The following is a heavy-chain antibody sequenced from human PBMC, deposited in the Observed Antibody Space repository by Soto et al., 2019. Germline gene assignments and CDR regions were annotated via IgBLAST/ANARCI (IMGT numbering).Heavy chain of an antibody. CDR3: ARGVDTAMVGYYYYGMDV. CDR1: GFTFSSYG. V-gene: IGHV3-33*01. CDR2: IWYDGSNK. D-gene: IGHD5-18*01. J-gene: IGHJ6*02. Sequence: GGSLRLSCAASGFTFSSYGMHWVRQAPGKGLGWAAVIWYDGSNKYYADSVKGRFTISRDNSKNTLYLQMNSLRAEDTAVYYCARGVDTAMVGYYYYGMDVWGQGTTVTVS.